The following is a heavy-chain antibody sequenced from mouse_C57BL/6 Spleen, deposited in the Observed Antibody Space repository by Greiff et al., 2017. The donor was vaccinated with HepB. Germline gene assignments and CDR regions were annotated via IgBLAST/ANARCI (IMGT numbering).Heavy chain of an antibody. CDR1: GFTFSSYA. D-gene: IGHD1-1*01. CDR3: ARETTVVEGDAMDY. Sequence: DVHLVESGGGLVKPGGSLKLSCAASGFTFSSYAMSWVRQTPEKRLEWVATISDGGSYTYYPDNVKGRFTISRDNAKNNLYLQMSHLKSEDTAMYYCARETTVVEGDAMDYWGQGTSVTVSS. CDR2: ISDGGSYT. V-gene: IGHV5-4*01. J-gene: IGHJ4*01.